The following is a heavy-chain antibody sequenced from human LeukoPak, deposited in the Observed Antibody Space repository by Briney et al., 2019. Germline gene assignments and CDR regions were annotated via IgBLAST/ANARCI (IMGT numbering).Heavy chain of an antibody. CDR3: ARGRVGATTFDY. Sequence: SETLSLTCAVYGGSFSGYYWSWIRQPPGKGLEWIGEINHSGSTNYNPSLKSRVTISVDTSKNQFSLKLSSVTAADTAVYYCARGRVGATTFDYWGQGTLVTVSS. CDR2: INHSGST. CDR1: GGSFSGYY. V-gene: IGHV4-34*01. D-gene: IGHD1-26*01. J-gene: IGHJ4*02.